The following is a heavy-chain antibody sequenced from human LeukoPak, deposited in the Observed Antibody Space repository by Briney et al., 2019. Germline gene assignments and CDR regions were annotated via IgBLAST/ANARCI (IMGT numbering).Heavy chain of an antibody. D-gene: IGHD2-21*01. V-gene: IGHV3-23*01. CDR2: IGSDANT. CDR1: GFTFSRNA. CDR3: AKDILRWSFDS. J-gene: IGHJ4*02. Sequence: GGSLRLSCAASGFTFSRNAMAWVRQAPGKGLEWVAGIGSDANTHYADSVRGRTTISRDNSKNTVSLQMSSLRAEDTAVYYCAKDILRWSFDSWGQGILVTVSS.